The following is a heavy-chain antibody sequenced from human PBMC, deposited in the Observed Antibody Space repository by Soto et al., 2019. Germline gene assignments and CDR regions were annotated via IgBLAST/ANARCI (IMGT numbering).Heavy chain of an antibody. Sequence: QMQLVQSGAEVKKPGSSVKVSCKASGGTLSSFINYPINWVRQAPGQGLEWMGGIVPNVGTVNYAQKFQGRVTITADKSTGTAYVEVSSLRSEDTALYYCARRDTSGFLRSFDNWGQGTLVTVSS. D-gene: IGHD3-3*01. J-gene: IGHJ4*02. V-gene: IGHV1-69*06. CDR3: ARRDTSGFLRSFDN. CDR2: IVPNVGTV. CDR1: GGTLSSFINYP.